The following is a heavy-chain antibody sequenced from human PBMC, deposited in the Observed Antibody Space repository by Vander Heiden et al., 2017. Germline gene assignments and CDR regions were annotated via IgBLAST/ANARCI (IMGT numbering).Heavy chain of an antibody. CDR1: GYTFTSYD. V-gene: IGHV1-8*01. CDR3: ARGGYSDGYNSLSIYFDY. D-gene: IGHD5-18*01. J-gene: IGHJ4*02. Sequence: QVQLVQSGAEVKKPGASVKVSCKASGYTFTSYDINWVRQATGQGLEWMGWMNPNSGNTGYAQKFQGRVTMTRNTSISTAYMELSSLRSEETAVYYCARGGYSDGYNSLSIYFDYWGQGTLVTVS. CDR2: MNPNSGNT.